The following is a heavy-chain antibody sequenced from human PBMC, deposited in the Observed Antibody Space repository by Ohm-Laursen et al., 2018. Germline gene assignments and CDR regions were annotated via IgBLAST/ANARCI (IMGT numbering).Heavy chain of an antibody. CDR1: GFTFSDYY. J-gene: IGHJ6*02. CDR3: ARCKQPRDYYGMDV. V-gene: IGHV3-11*01. CDR2: ISSSGSTI. D-gene: IGHD6-13*01. Sequence: SLRLSCAASGFTFSDYYMSWIRQAPGKGLEWVSYISSSGSTIYYADSVKGRSTISRDNAKNSLYLQMNSLRAEDTAVYYCARCKQPRDYYGMDVWGQGTTVTVSS.